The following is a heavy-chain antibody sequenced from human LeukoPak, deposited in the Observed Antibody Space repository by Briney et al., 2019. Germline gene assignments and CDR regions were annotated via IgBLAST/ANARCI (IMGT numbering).Heavy chain of an antibody. CDR2: INPNSGAT. D-gene: IGHD3-9*01. V-gene: IGHV1-2*02. CDR1: GYTFTAYY. CDR3: ASDPATIRYFDSLDP. Sequence: ASVKVSCKASGYTFTAYYMHWVRQAPGQGLEWMGWINPNSGATNYAQKFQGRVTMTRDTSITTSYMELSSLRSDDTGVYYCASDPATIRYFDSLDPWGQGTLVTVSS. J-gene: IGHJ5*02.